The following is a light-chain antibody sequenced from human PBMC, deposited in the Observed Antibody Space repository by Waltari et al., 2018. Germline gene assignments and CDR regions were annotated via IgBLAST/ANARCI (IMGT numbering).Light chain of an antibody. CDR1: QSISSY. Sequence: DIQMTKSPSSLSASVGERVTITCRASQSISSYLNLYQQKPGKAPKLLIYAASSLQSGVPSRFSGSGSGTDFTLTISSLQPEDFATYYCQQSYSTLFTFGPGTKVDIK. CDR3: QQSYSTLFT. V-gene: IGKV1-39*01. CDR2: AAS. J-gene: IGKJ3*01.